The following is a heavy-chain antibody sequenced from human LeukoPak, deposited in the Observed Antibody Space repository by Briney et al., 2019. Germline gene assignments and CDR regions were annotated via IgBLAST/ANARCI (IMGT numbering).Heavy chain of an antibody. J-gene: IGHJ4*02. CDR1: GDTFSSYA. Sequence: ASVKVSCKASGDTFSSYAISWVRQAPGQGLEWMGRIIPIFGIANYAQKFQGRVTITADKSTSTAYMELSSLRSEDTAVYYCARDGPSYYDSSGYEYYFDYWGQGTLVTVSS. D-gene: IGHD3-22*01. V-gene: IGHV1-69*04. CDR3: ARDGPSYYDSSGYEYYFDY. CDR2: IIPIFGIA.